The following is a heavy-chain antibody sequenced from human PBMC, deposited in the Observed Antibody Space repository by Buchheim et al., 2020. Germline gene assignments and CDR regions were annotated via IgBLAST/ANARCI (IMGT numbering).Heavy chain of an antibody. D-gene: IGHD3-10*01. J-gene: IGHJ5*02. V-gene: IGHV4-59*01. CDR1: GGSISSYY. Sequence: QVQLQESGPGLVKPSETLSLTCTVSGGSISSYYWSWIRQPPGKGLEWIGYIYYSGSTKYNPSLKSRVVISVDTSKNQFSLKLSSVTAADTAVYYCARGDASGSYGRFDPWGQGTL. CDR3: ARGDASGSYGRFDP. CDR2: IYYSGST.